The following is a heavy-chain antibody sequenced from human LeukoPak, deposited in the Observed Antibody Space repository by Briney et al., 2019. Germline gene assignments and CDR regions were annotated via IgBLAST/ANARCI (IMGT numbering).Heavy chain of an antibody. Sequence: GGSLRLSCAVSGFTFSTYIMNWVRQAPGKGLEWVSSISSSSSYIYYADSVKGRFTISRDNAKNSLYLQMNSLRAEDTAVYYCARSEYSSSDYYYYYMDVWGKGTTVTVSS. V-gene: IGHV3-21*01. CDR2: ISSSSSYI. CDR3: ARSEYSSSDYYYYYMDV. D-gene: IGHD6-6*01. CDR1: GFTFSTYI. J-gene: IGHJ6*03.